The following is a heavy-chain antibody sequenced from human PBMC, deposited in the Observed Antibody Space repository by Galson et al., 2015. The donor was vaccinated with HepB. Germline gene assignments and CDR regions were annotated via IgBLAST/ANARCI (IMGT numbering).Heavy chain of an antibody. CDR1: GFTFSSNA. Sequence: SLRLSCAASGFTFSSNAMHWVRQAPGKGLEYVSAITSNGGSTYYADSVKGRFTISRDNSKNTLYLQMSSLRAEDTAVYYCVKGGCSGGSCYDYWGQGTLVTVSS. D-gene: IGHD2-15*01. CDR2: ITSNGGST. CDR3: VKGGCSGGSCYDY. V-gene: IGHV3-64D*06. J-gene: IGHJ4*02.